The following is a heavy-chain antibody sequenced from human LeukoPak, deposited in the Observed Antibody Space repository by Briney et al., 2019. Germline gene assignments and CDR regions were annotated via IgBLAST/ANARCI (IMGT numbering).Heavy chain of an antibody. CDR1: GFTFSSYS. V-gene: IGHV3-21*01. CDR2: ISSSSSYI. D-gene: IGHD3-3*01. J-gene: IGHJ5*02. Sequence: GGSLRLSCAASGFTFSSYSMNWVRQAPGKGLEWVSSISSSSSYIYYADSVKGRFTISRDNAKNSLYLQMNSLRAEDTAVYYCAREEPARITIFGARGWFDPWGQGTLVTVSS. CDR3: AREEPARITIFGARGWFDP.